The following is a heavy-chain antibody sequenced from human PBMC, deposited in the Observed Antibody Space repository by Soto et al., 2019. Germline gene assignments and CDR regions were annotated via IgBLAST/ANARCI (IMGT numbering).Heavy chain of an antibody. J-gene: IGHJ3*02. Sequence: EVQLVESGGGLVKPGGSLRLSCAASGFTFSSYSMNWVRQAPGKGLEWVSSISSSSSYIYYADSVKGRFTISRDNAKNSLYLQMNSLRAEDTAVYYCARDLGYYDILTVYYTFDAFDIWGQGTMVTVSS. CDR1: GFTFSSYS. V-gene: IGHV3-21*01. CDR2: ISSSSSYI. D-gene: IGHD3-9*01. CDR3: ARDLGYYDILTVYYTFDAFDI.